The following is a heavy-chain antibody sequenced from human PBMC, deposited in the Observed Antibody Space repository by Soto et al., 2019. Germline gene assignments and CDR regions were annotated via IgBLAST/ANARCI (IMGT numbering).Heavy chain of an antibody. CDR1: GGSISSSSYY. CDR3: ATLPLGYCSGGSCYWFDP. Sequence: SETLSLTCTVSGGSISSSSYYWGWIRQPPGKGLEWIGSIYYSGSTYYNPSLKSRVTISVDTSKNQFSLKLSSVTAADTAVYYCATLPLGYCSGGSCYWFDPWGQGTLVTVSS. D-gene: IGHD2-15*01. V-gene: IGHV4-39*01. CDR2: IYYSGST. J-gene: IGHJ5*02.